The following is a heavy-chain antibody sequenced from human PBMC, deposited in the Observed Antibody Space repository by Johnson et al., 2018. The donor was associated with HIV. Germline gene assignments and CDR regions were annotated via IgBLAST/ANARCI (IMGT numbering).Heavy chain of an antibody. J-gene: IGHJ3*02. CDR3: ARERRRGAAGTHVAFDI. CDR1: GFNLSDYY. V-gene: IGHV3-30*03. D-gene: IGHD6-13*01. CDR2: TSNDGSNK. Sequence: QMLLVESGGGVVQPGRSLRLSCAASGFNLSDYYMRWIRQTPGKGLEWVAVTSNDGSNKYYADSVTGRFTISRDNSKNTLYLQMNSLRAEDTALYYCARERRRGAAGTHVAFDIWGQGTMVTVSS.